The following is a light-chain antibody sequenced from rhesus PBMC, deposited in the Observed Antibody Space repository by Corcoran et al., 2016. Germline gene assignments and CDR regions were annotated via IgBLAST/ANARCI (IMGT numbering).Light chain of an antibody. CDR2: AAS. CDR3: QPHNSYPLT. J-gene: IGKJ4*01. Sequence: DIQMTQSPSSLSASVGDSVTITCRASQGISRYLAWYQKKPGIAPKLLIYAASTLQSGVPSRFSGSGSGTDFTLTISSLQPEDFATSYSQPHNSYPLTFGGGTKVEL. V-gene: IGKV1-25*01. CDR1: QGISRY.